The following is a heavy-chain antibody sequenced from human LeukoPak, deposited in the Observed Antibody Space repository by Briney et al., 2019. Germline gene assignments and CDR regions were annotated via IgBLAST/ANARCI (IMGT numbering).Heavy chain of an antibody. Sequence: GRSLRLSCAASGFTFSIYGMHWVRQAPGKGLEWVAVIWYDGSNKYYADSVKGRFIISRDNSKNTLYLQMNSLRAEDTAVYYCARDISGYYYFDYWGQGTLVTVSS. D-gene: IGHD3-22*01. J-gene: IGHJ4*02. CDR1: GFTFSIYG. V-gene: IGHV3-33*01. CDR2: IWYDGSNK. CDR3: ARDISGYYYFDY.